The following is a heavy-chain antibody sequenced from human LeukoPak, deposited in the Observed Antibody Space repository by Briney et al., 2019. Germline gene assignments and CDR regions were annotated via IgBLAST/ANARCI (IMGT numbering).Heavy chain of an antibody. V-gene: IGHV3-23*01. Sequence: GGSLRLSCAASGFTVSSNYMSWVRQVPGKGLEWVSGISASGGSTYYADSVRGRFTISRDNSKNTLYVQMNSLRDEDTAVYYCAKDQRRESPHYLDSWGQGTLVTVSS. CDR2: ISASGGST. J-gene: IGHJ4*02. CDR1: GFTVSSNY. CDR3: AKDQRRESPHYLDS.